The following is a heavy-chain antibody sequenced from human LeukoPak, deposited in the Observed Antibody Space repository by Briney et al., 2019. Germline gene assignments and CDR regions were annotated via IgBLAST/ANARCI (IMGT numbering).Heavy chain of an antibody. CDR3: ARDRRYSSSSTPGGDY. CDR1: GGTFSSYA. CDR2: IIPIFGTA. Sequence: SVKVSCKASGGTFSSYAISWVRQAPGQGLEWMGGIIPIFGTANYAQKFQGRVTITTDESTSTAYMELRSLRSDDTAVYYCARDRRYSSSSTPGGDYWGQGTLVTVSS. V-gene: IGHV1-69*05. J-gene: IGHJ4*02. D-gene: IGHD6-6*01.